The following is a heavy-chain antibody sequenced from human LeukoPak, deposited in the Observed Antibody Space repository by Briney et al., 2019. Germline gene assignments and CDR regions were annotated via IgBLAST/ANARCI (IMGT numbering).Heavy chain of an antibody. V-gene: IGHV1-69*13. CDR2: IIPIFGTA. CDR1: GGTFSSYA. Sequence: SVKVSCKASGGTFSSYAISWVRQAPGQGLHWMGGIIPIFGTANYAQKFQGRVTITADESTSTAYMELSSLRSEDTAVYYCARDRIGSGWSWGWFDPWGQGTLVTVSS. CDR3: ARDRIGSGWSWGWFDP. J-gene: IGHJ5*02. D-gene: IGHD6-19*01.